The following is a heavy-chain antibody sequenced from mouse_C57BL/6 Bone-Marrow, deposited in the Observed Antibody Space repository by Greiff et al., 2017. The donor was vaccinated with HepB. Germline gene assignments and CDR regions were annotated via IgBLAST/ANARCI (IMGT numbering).Heavy chain of an antibody. CDR3: AREYYGSRGAMDY. J-gene: IGHJ4*01. D-gene: IGHD1-1*01. V-gene: IGHV7-3*01. CDR2: IRNKANGYTT. Sequence: EVQVVESGGGLVQPGGSLSLSCAASGFTFTDYYMSWVRQPPGKALEWLGFIRNKANGYTTEYSASVKGRFTISRDNSQSILYLQMNALRAEDSATYYCAREYYGSRGAMDYWGQGTSVTVSS. CDR1: GFTFTDYY.